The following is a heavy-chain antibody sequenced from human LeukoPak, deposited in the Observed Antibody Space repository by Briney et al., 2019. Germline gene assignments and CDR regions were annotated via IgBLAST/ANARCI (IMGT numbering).Heavy chain of an antibody. CDR2: ISSSGSTI. D-gene: IGHD5-12*01. V-gene: IGHV3-48*04. J-gene: IGHJ4*02. CDR1: GFTFSSYS. CDR3: ATHVDIVATPDY. Sequence: GGSLRLSCAASGFTFSSYSMNWVRQAPGKGLEWVSYISSSGSTIYYADSVKGRFTISRDNAKNSLYLQMNSLRAEDTAVYYCATHVDIVATPDYWGQGTLVTVSS.